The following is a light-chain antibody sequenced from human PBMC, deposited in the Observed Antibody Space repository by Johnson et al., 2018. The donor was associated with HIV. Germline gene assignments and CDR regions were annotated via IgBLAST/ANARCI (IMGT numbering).Light chain of an antibody. V-gene: IGLV1-51*01. J-gene: IGLJ1*01. CDR1: SSNIGNNY. CDR3: GTWDSSLSAGIV. Sequence: QSVLTQPPSVSAAPGQKVTISCSGSSSNIGNNYVSWYQQLPGTAPKLLIYDNNKRPSGIPDRFSGSKSGTSATLAITGLQTGDEADYYGGTWDSSLSAGIVFGTGTKVTVL. CDR2: DNN.